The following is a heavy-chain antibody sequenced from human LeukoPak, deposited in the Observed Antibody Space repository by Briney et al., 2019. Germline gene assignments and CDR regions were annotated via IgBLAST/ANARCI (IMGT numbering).Heavy chain of an antibody. CDR2: ISSSSSYT. CDR1: GFTFSSYS. D-gene: IGHD6-13*01. Sequence: GGSLRLSCAASGFTFSSYSMNWVRQAPGKGLEWVSSISSSSSYTYYADSVKGRFTISRDNAKNSLYLQMNSLRAEDTAVYYCARCGYSSSWYEWFDPWGQGTLVTVSS. CDR3: ARCGYSSSWYEWFDP. J-gene: IGHJ5*02. V-gene: IGHV3-21*01.